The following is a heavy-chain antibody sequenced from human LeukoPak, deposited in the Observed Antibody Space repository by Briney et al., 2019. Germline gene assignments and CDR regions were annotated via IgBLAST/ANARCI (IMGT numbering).Heavy chain of an antibody. CDR2: INHSGST. J-gene: IGHJ5*02. CDR1: GGSISNYY. Sequence: SETLSLTCTISGGSISNYYWSWIRQPPGKGLEWIGEINHSGSTNYNPSLKSRITISVDTSKNQFSLKLSSVTAADTAVYYCAIRGNWFDPWGQGTLVTVSS. V-gene: IGHV4-34*01. CDR3: AIRGNWFDP.